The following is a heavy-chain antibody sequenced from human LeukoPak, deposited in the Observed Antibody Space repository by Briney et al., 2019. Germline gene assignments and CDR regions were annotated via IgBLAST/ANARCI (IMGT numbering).Heavy chain of an antibody. CDR1: GYTFSSYW. J-gene: IGHJ6*03. D-gene: IGHD6-13*01. CDR2: IYPGYSDT. CDR3: ARRVGSSSWYGVYYYMDV. Sequence: GGSLRLSCKGSGYTFSSYWIGWVRQMPGKGLEWMGIIYPGYSDTRYSPSLQGQVTISVDTSLGTAYLQWSSLKASDTAMYYCARRVGSSSWYGVYYYMDVSGKGTTVTVSS. V-gene: IGHV5-51*01.